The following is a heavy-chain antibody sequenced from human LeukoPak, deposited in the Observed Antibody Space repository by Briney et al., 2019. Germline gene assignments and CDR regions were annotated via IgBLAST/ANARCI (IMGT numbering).Heavy chain of an antibody. Sequence: SVKVSCKASGGTFGSYAISWERQAPGQGLEWMGGIIPIFGTANYAQKFQGRVTITADESTSTAYMELSSLRSEDTAVYYCARVPYCSGGSCLLRGYYFDYWGQGTLVTVSS. D-gene: IGHD2-15*01. CDR3: ARVPYCSGGSCLLRGYYFDY. J-gene: IGHJ4*02. CDR2: IIPIFGTA. V-gene: IGHV1-69*01. CDR1: GGTFGSYA.